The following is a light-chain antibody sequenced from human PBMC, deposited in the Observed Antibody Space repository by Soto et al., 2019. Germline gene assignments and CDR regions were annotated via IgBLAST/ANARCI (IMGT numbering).Light chain of an antibody. J-gene: IGKJ4*01. Sequence: EIVMTQSPATLSVPPGERATLSCRASQSVSSNLAWYQQKPGQAPRVLIYAASTRATGIPARFSGSGSGTAFTLTIGSLQSEDFAAYYCQQYTNWPLTFGGGTKVEIK. CDR2: AAS. CDR1: QSVSSN. CDR3: QQYTNWPLT. V-gene: IGKV3-15*01.